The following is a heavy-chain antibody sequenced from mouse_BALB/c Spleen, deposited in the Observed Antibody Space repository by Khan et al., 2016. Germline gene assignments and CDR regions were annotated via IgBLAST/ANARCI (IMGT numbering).Heavy chain of an antibody. CDR1: GYSITSDYA. CDR3: AINWNEDDY. J-gene: IGHJ3*01. CDR2: ISYSGST. V-gene: IGHV3-2*02. Sequence: VQLKESGPGLVKPSQSLSLTCTVTGYSITSDYAWNWIRQFPGNKLEWMGYISYSGSTSYNPSLKSRISITRDTSKNQFFLQLNSVTTEDTATYYCAINWNEDDYWGQGTLVTVSA. D-gene: IGHD4-1*02.